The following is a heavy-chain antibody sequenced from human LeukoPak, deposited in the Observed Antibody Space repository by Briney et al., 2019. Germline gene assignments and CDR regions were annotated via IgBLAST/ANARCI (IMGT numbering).Heavy chain of an antibody. J-gene: IGHJ4*02. CDR1: GDSISNYY. D-gene: IGHD6-19*01. CDR2: MYNRGST. CDR3: ARAEKAVTGTLDS. Sequence: QPSETLSLTCTASGDSISNYYWSWIRQSPGKALEWIGYMYNRGSTIYNPSLKSRVTISTDTSKNQFSLRLTSVTAADTAVYYCARAEKAVTGTLDSWGQGTLITVSS. V-gene: IGHV4-59*01.